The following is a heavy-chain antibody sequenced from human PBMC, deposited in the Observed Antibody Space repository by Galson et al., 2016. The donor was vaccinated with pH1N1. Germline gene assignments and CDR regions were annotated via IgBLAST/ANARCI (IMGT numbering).Heavy chain of an antibody. CDR3: ARVDFGGKLGD. D-gene: IGHD3-10*01. CDR1: GGSFSGYY. V-gene: IGHV4-34*01. CDR2: VNPSGST. Sequence: ETLSLTCTVYGGSFSGYYWCWIRQPPGKGLEWIGEVNPSGSTIYNPSLNSRVIISADTSRNQFSLKLTSVTAADTAVYFCARVDFGGKLGDWGQGTQVTVSS. J-gene: IGHJ4*02.